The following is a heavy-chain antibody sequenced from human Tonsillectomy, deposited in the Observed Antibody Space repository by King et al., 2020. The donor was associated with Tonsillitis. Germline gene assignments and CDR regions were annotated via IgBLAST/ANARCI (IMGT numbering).Heavy chain of an antibody. D-gene: IGHD2-2*01. Sequence: VQLVESGGGLVKPGGSLRLSCAASGFTFSSYSMNWVRQAPGKGLEWVSSISSSSSYIYYADSVKGRFTISRDNAKNSLYLQMNSLRDEDTAVYYCARDGYCSSTSCSQIEGYGMDVWGQGTTVTVSS. CDR1: GFTFSSYS. CDR3: ARDGYCSSTSCSQIEGYGMDV. V-gene: IGHV3-21*01. J-gene: IGHJ6*02. CDR2: ISSSSSYI.